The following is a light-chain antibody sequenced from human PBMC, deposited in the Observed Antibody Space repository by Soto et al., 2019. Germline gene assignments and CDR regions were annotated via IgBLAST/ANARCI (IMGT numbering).Light chain of an antibody. V-gene: IGKV3-11*01. Sequence: EIVLTQSPATLSLSPGDRATLSCRASQSVSSYFAWYHQKPGQALRLLIYDASNRATGIPARFSGGGSGASISLTISSLEPDDFAVYYCQQRGYGPGAFGQGTRVDIK. CDR1: QSVSSY. CDR3: QQRGYGPGA. CDR2: DAS. J-gene: IGKJ1*01.